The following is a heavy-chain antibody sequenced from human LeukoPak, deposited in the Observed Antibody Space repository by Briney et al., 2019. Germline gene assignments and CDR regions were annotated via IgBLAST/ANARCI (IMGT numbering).Heavy chain of an antibody. CDR2: INTDGSST. D-gene: IGHD2-15*01. V-gene: IGHV3-74*01. CDR1: QFIFSDYW. CDR3: AGGGVVYGMDF. J-gene: IGHJ6*02. Sequence: GGSLRLSCAASQFIFSDYWMIWVRQAPGKGLVWVSRINTDGSSTSYADSVKGRFTISSDNAKNTLYLQMNSLRAEDTAVYYCAGGGVVYGMDFWGQGTTVTVSS.